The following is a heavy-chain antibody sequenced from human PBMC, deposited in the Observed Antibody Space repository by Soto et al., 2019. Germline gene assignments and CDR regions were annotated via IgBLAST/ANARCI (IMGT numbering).Heavy chain of an antibody. D-gene: IGHD6-19*01. Sequence: EVQLLESGGGLVQPGGSLRLSCAASGFTFSSYAMSWVRQAPGKGLEWVSAISGSGGSTYYADSVKGRFTISRDNSKNPRYLQMNSLRAEDTAVYYWAKGSSGWYERFDYWGQGTLVTVSS. CDR2: ISGSGGST. CDR1: GFTFSSYA. CDR3: AKGSSGWYERFDY. J-gene: IGHJ4*02. V-gene: IGHV3-23*01.